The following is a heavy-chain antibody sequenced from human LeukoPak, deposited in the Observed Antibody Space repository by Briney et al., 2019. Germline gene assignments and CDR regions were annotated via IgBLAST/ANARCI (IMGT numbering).Heavy chain of an antibody. Sequence: SETPSLICTVSGASISTYYWSWIRQPAGKGLEWIGRIYTSGSTNYNPSLKGRVTMSLDTSKNQFSLKLSSVTAADTALYYCAREDLDGYGHFDYWGQGTLVTVSS. CDR1: GASISTYY. CDR3: AREDLDGYGHFDY. J-gene: IGHJ4*02. V-gene: IGHV4-4*07. CDR2: IYTSGST. D-gene: IGHD5-24*01.